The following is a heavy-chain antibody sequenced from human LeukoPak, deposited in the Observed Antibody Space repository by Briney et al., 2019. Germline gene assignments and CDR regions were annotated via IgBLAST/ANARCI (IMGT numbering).Heavy chain of an antibody. J-gene: IGHJ3*02. Sequence: GASVKVSCKASGYTFTSYGISWVRQAPGQGLEWMGWINPNSGGTNYAQKFQGRVTMTRDTSISTAYMELSRLRSDDTAVYYCARPDSSSFAVDADDAFDIWGQGTMVTVSS. CDR1: GYTFTSYG. D-gene: IGHD6-13*01. CDR2: INPNSGGT. CDR3: ARPDSSSFAVDADDAFDI. V-gene: IGHV1-2*02.